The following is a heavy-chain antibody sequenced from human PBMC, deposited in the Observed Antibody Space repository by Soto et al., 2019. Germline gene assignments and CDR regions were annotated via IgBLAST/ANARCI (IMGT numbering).Heavy chain of an antibody. CDR3: ASVLVLRYVERYNWFYP. J-gene: IGHJ5*02. CDR1: GGSLSSGDYY. V-gene: IGHV4-30-4*01. Sequence: SETLSLACTVSGGSLSSGDYYWSWIRQPPGKGLEWIGYIYYSGSTYYNPSLKSRVTISVDTSKNQFSLKLSSVTAADTAVYYCASVLVLRYVERYNWFYPWAQGTLDTVSS. D-gene: IGHD3-9*01. CDR2: IYYSGST.